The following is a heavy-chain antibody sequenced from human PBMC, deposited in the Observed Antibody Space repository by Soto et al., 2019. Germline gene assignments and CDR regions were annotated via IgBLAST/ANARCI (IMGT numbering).Heavy chain of an antibody. J-gene: IGHJ6*02. V-gene: IGHV3-9*01. CDR1: GFTFDDYA. D-gene: IGHD6-13*01. Sequence: EVQLVESGGGLVQPGRSLRLSCAASGFTFDDYAMHWVRQAPGKGLEWVSGISWNSGSIGYADSVKGRFTNSRDNAKNSLYLQMNSLRAEDTALYYCAKVLQSSSWSILGGMDVWGQGTTVTVSS. CDR3: AKVLQSSSWSILGGMDV. CDR2: ISWNSGSI.